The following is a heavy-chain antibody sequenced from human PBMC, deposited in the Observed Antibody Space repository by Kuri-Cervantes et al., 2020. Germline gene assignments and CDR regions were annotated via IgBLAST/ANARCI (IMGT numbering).Heavy chain of an antibody. CDR2: ISSSSSTI. Sequence: GGSLRLSCAASGFTFSNAWMSWVRQAPGKGLEWVSYISSSSSTIYYADSVKGRFTISRDNAKNSLYLQMNSLRAEDTAVYYCAKDYSYCSSTSCETDWGQGTLVTVSS. V-gene: IGHV3-48*01. J-gene: IGHJ4*02. CDR3: AKDYSYCSSTSCETD. D-gene: IGHD2-2*01. CDR1: GFTFSNAW.